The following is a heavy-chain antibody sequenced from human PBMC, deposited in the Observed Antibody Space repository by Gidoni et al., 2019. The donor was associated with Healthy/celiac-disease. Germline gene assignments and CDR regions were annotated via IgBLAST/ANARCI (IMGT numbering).Heavy chain of an antibody. J-gene: IGHJ4*02. D-gene: IGHD3-22*01. V-gene: IGHV3-30-3*01. Sequence: QVQLVESGGGVVQPGRSLRLSCAASGVTFSSYAMHWVRQAPGKGLEWVAVISYDGSNKYYADSVKGRFTISRDNSKNTLYLQMNSLRAEDTAVYYCARDPYYDSSGYFDYWGQGTLVTVSS. CDR1: GVTFSSYA. CDR3: ARDPYYDSSGYFDY. CDR2: ISYDGSNK.